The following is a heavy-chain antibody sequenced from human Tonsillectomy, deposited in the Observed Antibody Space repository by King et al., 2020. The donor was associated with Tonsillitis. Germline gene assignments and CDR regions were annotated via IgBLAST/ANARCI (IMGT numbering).Heavy chain of an antibody. CDR1: GGSFSGSY. Sequence: QVQLPQWGAGLLKPSETLSLTCAVYGGSFSGSYWTWIRQPPGKGLEWIGEINHSGSTSYNPSLKSRVTISVDTSKNQFSLKLSSVTAADTAVYYCARQPGIAGTGHDYWGQGALVTVSS. D-gene: IGHD6-13*01. CDR2: INHSGST. V-gene: IGHV4-34*01. J-gene: IGHJ4*02. CDR3: ARQPGIAGTGHDY.